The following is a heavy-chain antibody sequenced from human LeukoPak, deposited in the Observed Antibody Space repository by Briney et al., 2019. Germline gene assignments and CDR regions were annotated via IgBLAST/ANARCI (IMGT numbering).Heavy chain of an antibody. D-gene: IGHD3-10*01. V-gene: IGHV4-59*01. CDR3: ARGNDRGSLGFDI. CDR2: IYYSGST. J-gene: IGHJ3*02. CDR1: GGSISSYY. Sequence: SETLSLTCTVSGGSISSYYWSWIRQPPGKRLEWIGYIYYSGSTNYNPSLKSRVTISVDTSKNQFSLKLSSVTAADTAVYYWARGNDRGSLGFDIWGQGTMVTVSS.